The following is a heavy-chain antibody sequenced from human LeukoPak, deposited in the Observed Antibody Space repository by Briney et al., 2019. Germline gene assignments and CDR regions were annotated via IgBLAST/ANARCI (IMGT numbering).Heavy chain of an antibody. D-gene: IGHD4-11*01. Sequence: PGGSLRLSCAASGFTFSSYSMNWVRQAPGKGLEWVSYISSSSSTIYYADSVKGRFTISRDNAKNSLYLQMNSLRAEDTAVYYCAREGVLGNYDYWGQGTLVTVSS. CDR1: GFTFSSYS. CDR3: AREGVLGNYDY. J-gene: IGHJ4*02. CDR2: ISSSSSTI. V-gene: IGHV3-48*01.